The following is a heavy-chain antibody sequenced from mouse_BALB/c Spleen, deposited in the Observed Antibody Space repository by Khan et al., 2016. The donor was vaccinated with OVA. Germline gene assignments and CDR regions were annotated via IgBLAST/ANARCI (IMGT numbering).Heavy chain of an antibody. CDR3: ARDIFGYYDF. CDR1: GFTFTDYY. Sequence: EVELVESGGGLVQPGGSLRLSCETSGFTFTDYYMSWVRQPPGKALEWLGFIRNKANGYTTEYSASVKGRFTISRDNSQSILYLQMNTLRAEDSATYYCARDIFGYYDFWGQGTTLTVSS. CDR2: IRNKANGYTT. J-gene: IGHJ2*01. V-gene: IGHV7-3*02.